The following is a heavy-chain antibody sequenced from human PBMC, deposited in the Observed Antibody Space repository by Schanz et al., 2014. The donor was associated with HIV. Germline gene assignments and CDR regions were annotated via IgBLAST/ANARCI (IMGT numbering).Heavy chain of an antibody. J-gene: IGHJ6*02. D-gene: IGHD3-3*01. CDR2: VYNRGST. CDR3: ARDRMHLKVIFYYYCGMDV. V-gene: IGHV4-59*01. CDR1: GASISGYY. Sequence: QMQLQESGPGLVKPSETLSLTCAVSGASISGYYWTWIRQAPGKGLEWIGNVYNRGSTNYNPSLKSRVTMSIDSSKNQFSLRLRSVTAADTAVYYCARDRMHLKVIFYYYCGMDVWGQGTTVTVSS.